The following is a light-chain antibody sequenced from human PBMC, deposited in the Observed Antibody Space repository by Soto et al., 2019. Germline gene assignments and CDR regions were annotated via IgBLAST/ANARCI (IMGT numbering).Light chain of an antibody. Sequence: DIHMTQSPSSLSASVGDRVTITCRASRTIGSYLNWYQQNPGTAPKLLIYAATSLQSGVPSRFSGSGSGAHFTLTINSLQPEDFATYYGQQGYDSPFTFGPGTKVDVK. CDR2: AAT. V-gene: IGKV1-39*01. CDR3: QQGYDSPFT. J-gene: IGKJ3*01. CDR1: RTIGSY.